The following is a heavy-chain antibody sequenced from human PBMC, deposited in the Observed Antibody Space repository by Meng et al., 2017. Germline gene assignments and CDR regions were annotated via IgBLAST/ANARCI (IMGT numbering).Heavy chain of an antibody. CDR2: ISYDGSNK. V-gene: IGHV3-30*04. CDR1: GFTFSSYA. D-gene: IGHD3-10*02. J-gene: IGHJ4*02. Sequence: GESLKISCAASGFTFSSYAMHWVRQAPGKGLEWVAVISYDGSNKYYADSVKGRFTISRDNSKNTLYLQMNSLRAEDTAVYYCARVVFGELLSFDYWGQGTLVTVSS. CDR3: ARVVFGELLSFDY.